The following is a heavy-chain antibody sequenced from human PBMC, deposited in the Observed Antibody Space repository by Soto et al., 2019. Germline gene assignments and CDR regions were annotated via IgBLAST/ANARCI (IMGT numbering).Heavy chain of an antibody. Sequence: WGALVVSCASSGFTLRIYGMHWVRQAPGKGLDWVAVIWYDGSNKYYADSVNGRFTISRDNSKNTLYLQMNSLRAEDTAVYYCARDQSIAARAFDYWGQGTMVTVSS. D-gene: IGHD6-6*01. CDR3: ARDQSIAARAFDY. V-gene: IGHV3-33*01. J-gene: IGHJ4*02. CDR1: GFTLRIYG. CDR2: IWYDGSNK.